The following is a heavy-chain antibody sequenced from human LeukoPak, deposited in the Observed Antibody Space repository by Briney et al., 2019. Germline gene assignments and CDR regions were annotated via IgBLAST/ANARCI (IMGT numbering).Heavy chain of an antibody. CDR3: ARGQTPCPRTCLDY. Sequence: GESLRLSCVGSGCTFSSYWTTWVRQAPGKGLELVANINQDGSEENYVDSVRGRFTISRDNARNSLFLQMNSLRAEDTAVYYCARGQTPCPRTCLDYWGQGTLVTVSS. CDR2: INQDGSEE. V-gene: IGHV3-7*04. D-gene: IGHD1-14*01. J-gene: IGHJ4*02. CDR1: GCTFSSYW.